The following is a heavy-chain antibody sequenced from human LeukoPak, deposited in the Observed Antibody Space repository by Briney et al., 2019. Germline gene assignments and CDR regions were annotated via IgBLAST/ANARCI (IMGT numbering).Heavy chain of an antibody. CDR1: GGSFSGYY. V-gene: IGHV4-34*01. CDR2: VNHSGST. Sequence: SETLSLTCAVYGGSFSGYYWSWIRQPPGKGLEWIGEVNHSGSTNYNPSLKSRVTISVDTSKNQFSLKLSSVTAADTAVYYCASINSGWDTDDYWGQGTLVTVSS. D-gene: IGHD6-19*01. CDR3: ASINSGWDTDDY. J-gene: IGHJ4*02.